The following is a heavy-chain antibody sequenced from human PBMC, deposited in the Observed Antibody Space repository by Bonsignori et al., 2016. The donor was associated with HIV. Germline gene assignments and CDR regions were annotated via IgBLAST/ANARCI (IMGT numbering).Heavy chain of an antibody. J-gene: IGHJ4*02. CDR3: TTTTKSGSYYEDY. CDR2: IRSKANSYAT. Sequence: VRQMPGKGLEWVGRIRSKANSYATAYAASVKGRFTISRDDSKNTAYLQMNSLKTEDTAVYYCTTTTKSGSYYEDYWGQGTLVTVSS. D-gene: IGHD1-26*01. V-gene: IGHV3-73*01.